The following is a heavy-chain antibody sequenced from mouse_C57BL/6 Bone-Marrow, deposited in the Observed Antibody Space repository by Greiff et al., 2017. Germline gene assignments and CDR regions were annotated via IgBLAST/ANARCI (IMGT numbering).Heavy chain of an antibody. CDR3: ARIVDFCWYFDV. CDR2: IDPSDSET. V-gene: IGHV1-52*01. CDR1: GYTFTSYW. Sequence: QVQLQQPGAELVRPGSSVKLSCKASGYTFTSYWMHWVKQRPIQGLEWIGNIDPSDSETHYNQKFKDKATLTVDKSSSTAYMQLSSLTSDDSAVYYCARIVDFCWYFDVWGTGTTVTVSS. J-gene: IGHJ1*03.